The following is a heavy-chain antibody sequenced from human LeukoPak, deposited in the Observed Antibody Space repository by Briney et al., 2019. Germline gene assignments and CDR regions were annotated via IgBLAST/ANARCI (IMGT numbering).Heavy chain of an antibody. CDR1: GFTFSSYS. CDR2: ITSSSSYI. Sequence: GGSLRLSCAASGFTFSSYSMNWVRQAPGKGLEWVSSITSSSSYIYYADSVKGRFTISRDNAKNSLYLQMNSLRAEDTAVYYCAREMLAAVAAQSWGQGTLVTVSS. CDR3: AREMLAAVAAQS. J-gene: IGHJ5*02. D-gene: IGHD6-19*01. V-gene: IGHV3-21*01.